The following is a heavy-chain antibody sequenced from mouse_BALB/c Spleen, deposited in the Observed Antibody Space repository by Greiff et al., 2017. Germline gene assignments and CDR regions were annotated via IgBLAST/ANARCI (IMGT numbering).Heavy chain of an antibody. CDR1: GYTFTSYW. CDR2: IYPGDGDT. D-gene: IGHD2-4*01. CDR3: ARLGNYDYHFDY. Sequence: VQLQQSGAELARPGASVKLSCKASGYTFTSYWMQWVKQRPGQGLEWIGAIYPGDGDTRYTQKFKGKATLTADKSSSTAYMQLSSLASEDSAVYYCARLGNYDYHFDYWGQGTTLTVSS. V-gene: IGHV1-87*01. J-gene: IGHJ2*01.